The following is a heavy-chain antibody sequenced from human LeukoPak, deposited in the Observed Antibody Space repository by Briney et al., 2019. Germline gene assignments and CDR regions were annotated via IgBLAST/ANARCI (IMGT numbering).Heavy chain of an antibody. D-gene: IGHD4-17*01. CDR1: GGSFSGYY. Sequence: SETLSLTCAVYGGSFSGYYWSWIRQFPGKGLEWIGEINHSGSTNYNPSLKSRVTISVDTSKNQFSLKLSSVTAADTAVYYCARGGGTTAYYYYYGMDVWGQGTTVTVSS. J-gene: IGHJ6*02. CDR3: ARGGGTTAYYYYYGMDV. CDR2: INHSGST. V-gene: IGHV4-34*01.